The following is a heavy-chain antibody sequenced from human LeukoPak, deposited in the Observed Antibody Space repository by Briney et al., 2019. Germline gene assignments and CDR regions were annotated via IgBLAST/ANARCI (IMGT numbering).Heavy chain of an antibody. V-gene: IGHV3-48*01. CDR2: ISSRSSII. CDR3: ARELGTTHFDY. D-gene: IGHD2/OR15-2a*01. CDR1: GFTFSSYW. J-gene: IGHJ4*02. Sequence: PGGSLRLSCAASGFTFSSYWMSWVRQAPGKGLEWISYISSRSSIIFQADSVKGRFTISRDNAKNSVYLQMTSLRAEDTAVYYCARELGTTHFDYWGQGTLVTVSS.